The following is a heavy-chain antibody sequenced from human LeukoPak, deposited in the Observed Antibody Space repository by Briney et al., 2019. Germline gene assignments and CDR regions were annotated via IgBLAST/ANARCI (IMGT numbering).Heavy chain of an antibody. Sequence: PGRCLRLSCAASGFTFSSYGMHWVRQAPGKGLEWVAVISYDGSNKYYADSVKGRFTISRDNSKNTLYLQMNSLRAEDTAVYYCAKERRWLPFDYWGQGTPVTVSS. CDR3: AKERRWLPFDY. CDR1: GFTFSSYG. CDR2: ISYDGSNK. J-gene: IGHJ4*02. D-gene: IGHD5-24*01. V-gene: IGHV3-30*18.